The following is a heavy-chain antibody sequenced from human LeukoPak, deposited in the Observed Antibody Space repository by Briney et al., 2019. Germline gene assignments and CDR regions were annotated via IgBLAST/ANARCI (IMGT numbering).Heavy chain of an antibody. CDR1: GFTFSSYW. Sequence: SGGSLRLSCAASGFTFSSYWMSWVRQAPGKGLEWVANIKQDGSEKNYVGSVKGGFTISRESAKNTLYLQINSLRAEHTAVYYCARDDCSSISCYHNWFDPWGQGTLVTVSS. J-gene: IGHJ5*02. CDR3: ARDDCSSISCYHNWFDP. V-gene: IGHV3-7*01. CDR2: IKQDGSEK. D-gene: IGHD2-2*01.